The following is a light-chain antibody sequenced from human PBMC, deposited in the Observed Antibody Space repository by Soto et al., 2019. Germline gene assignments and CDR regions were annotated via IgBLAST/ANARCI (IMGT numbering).Light chain of an antibody. CDR1: SSNIGAHYD. CDR2: GNS. J-gene: IGLJ3*02. CDR3: AVWDDGLDAWM. Sequence: QSVLTQPPSVSGAPGQRVTISCTGSSSNIGAHYDVHWYQQLPGTAPKLLIYGNSNRPSGVPDRFSGSKSGTSASLAITGLQAEDEADYYCAVWDDGLDAWMFGGGTKVTVL. V-gene: IGLV1-40*01.